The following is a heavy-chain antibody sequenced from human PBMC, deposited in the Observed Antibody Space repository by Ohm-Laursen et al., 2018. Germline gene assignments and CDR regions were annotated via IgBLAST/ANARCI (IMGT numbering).Heavy chain of an antibody. D-gene: IGHD2-15*01. CDR1: EYTFTRRY. J-gene: IGHJ4*02. Sequence: ASVKVSCKASEYTFTRRYMHWVRQAPGQGLEWMGIINPNGGSTNYAQKFQGRVTMTRDTSTSTVYMELSNLRSEDTAVYYCAREVVVVASVFDYWGQGTLVTVSS. V-gene: IGHV1-46*01. CDR3: AREVVVVASVFDY. CDR2: INPNGGST.